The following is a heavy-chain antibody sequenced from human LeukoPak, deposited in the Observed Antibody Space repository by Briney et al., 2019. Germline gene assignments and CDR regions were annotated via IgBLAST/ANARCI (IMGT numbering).Heavy chain of an antibody. J-gene: IGHJ4*02. D-gene: IGHD6-19*01. Sequence: GGSLRLSCAASGFTVSSHYMSWVRQAPGKGLEWVSLIQSGGKTYYADSVTDRFTISRDSSKNTLYLQMNSLRAEDTAPYYCARDQRYPGYTSGWFSDYWGQGALVAVSS. CDR3: ARDQRYPGYTSGWFSDY. V-gene: IGHV3-66*01. CDR2: IQSGGKT. CDR1: GFTVSSHY.